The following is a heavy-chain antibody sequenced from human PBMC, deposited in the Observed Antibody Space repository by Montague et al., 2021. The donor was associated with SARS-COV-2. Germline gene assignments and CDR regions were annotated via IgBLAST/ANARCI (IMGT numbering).Heavy chain of an antibody. V-gene: IGHV4-34*01. J-gene: IGHJ6*02. Sequence: SETLSLTCAVYGGSFSGYYLNWIRQPPGKGLEWIGEINHSGSTNYNPSLKSRVTIAVDTSKNQVSLKLTSVTAADTAVFYCARSTVTNSPFGFSNKLRSRYNGMGVWGQGTTVTVSS. CDR1: GGSFSGYY. D-gene: IGHD4-17*01. CDR3: ARSTVTNSPFGFSNKLRSRYNGMGV. CDR2: INHSGST.